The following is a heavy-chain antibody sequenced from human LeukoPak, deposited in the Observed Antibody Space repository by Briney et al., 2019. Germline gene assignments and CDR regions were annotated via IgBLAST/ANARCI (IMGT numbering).Heavy chain of an antibody. CDR1: GYTFTGYY. CDR3: AREPRRRGGSSGRRGFAFDY. J-gene: IGHJ4*02. D-gene: IGHD6-19*01. Sequence: GASVKVSCKASGYTFTGYYMHWVRQAPGQGLEWMGWINPNSGGTNYAQKFQGRVTMTRDTSISTAYMELSRLRSDDTAVYYCAREPRRRGGSSGRRGFAFDYWGQGTLVTVSS. CDR2: INPNSGGT. V-gene: IGHV1-2*02.